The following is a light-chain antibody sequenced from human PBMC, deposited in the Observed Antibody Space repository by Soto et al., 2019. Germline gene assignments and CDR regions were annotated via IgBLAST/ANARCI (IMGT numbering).Light chain of an antibody. CDR2: AAS. Sequence: EIVLTQSPGTLSLSPGERATLSCRASQSISSNLAWYQQKPGQAPRLLIYAASTRATGIPARFSGSGSGTEFTLTISRLEPEDFAVYYCQKYGDSSITFGQGTRLEIK. V-gene: IGKV3-20*01. J-gene: IGKJ5*01. CDR3: QKYGDSSIT. CDR1: QSISSN.